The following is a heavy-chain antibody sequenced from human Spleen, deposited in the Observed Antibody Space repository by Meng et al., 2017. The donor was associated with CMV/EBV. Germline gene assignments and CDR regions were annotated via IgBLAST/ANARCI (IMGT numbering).Heavy chain of an antibody. CDR2: TYYRSKWHN. Sequence: SQTLSLTCAISGDSVSTDSAAWTWIRQSPSRGLEWLGRTYYRSKWHNDYAVSVKSRISINPDTSRNQFSMQLNSVTPEDTAVYYCARHVRILGSSSWYGPGSLDYWGQGTLVTVSS. V-gene: IGHV6-1*01. CDR3: ARHVRILGSSSWYGPGSLDY. D-gene: IGHD6-13*01. J-gene: IGHJ4*02. CDR1: GDSVSTDSAA.